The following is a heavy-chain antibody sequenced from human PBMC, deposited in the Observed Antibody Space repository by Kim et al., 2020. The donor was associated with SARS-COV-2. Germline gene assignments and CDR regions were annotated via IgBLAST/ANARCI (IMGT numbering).Heavy chain of an antibody. Sequence: GGSLRLSCAASGFTFSRYWMSWVRQAPGKGLEWVANIKQDGSEKHYVDSVKGRFTISRDNAKNSLYLQMNSLRAEDTAVYYCARDSSTVITFGGLIATNGFDYWGQGTLVTVSS. D-gene: IGHD3-16*02. J-gene: IGHJ4*02. V-gene: IGHV3-7*03. CDR1: GFTFSRYW. CDR3: ARDSSTVITFGGLIATNGFDY. CDR2: IKQDGSEK.